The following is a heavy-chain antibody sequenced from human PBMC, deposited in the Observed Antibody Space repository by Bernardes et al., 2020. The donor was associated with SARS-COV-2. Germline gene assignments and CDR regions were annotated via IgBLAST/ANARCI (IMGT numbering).Heavy chain of an antibody. Sequence: SETLSLTCTVSGGSVSSGSYYWSWIRQPPGKGLEWIGYIYYSGSTNYNPSPKSRVTISVDTSKNQFSLKLSSVTAADTAGYYCAREPYYDFWCGYYVGGMDVWGDVTRVTISS. V-gene: IGHV4-61*01. J-gene: IGHJ6*04. CDR2: IYYSGST. CDR1: GGSVSSGSYY. CDR3: AREPYYDFWCGYYVGGMDV. D-gene: IGHD3-3*01.